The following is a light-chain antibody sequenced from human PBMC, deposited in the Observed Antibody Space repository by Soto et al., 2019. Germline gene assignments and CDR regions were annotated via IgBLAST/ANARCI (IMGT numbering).Light chain of an antibody. J-gene: IGKJ1*01. CDR3: HQYYSYSWT. CDR2: DAS. CDR1: QSITIW. V-gene: IGKV1-5*01. Sequence: DIQMTQSPSTLSASVGDRVTITCRASQSITIWLAWYQQKPGKAPKLLIFDASSLESGVPSRFRGSGSGTEFTLTISSLQPDDFATYYCHQYYSYSWTVGQGTKLGLK.